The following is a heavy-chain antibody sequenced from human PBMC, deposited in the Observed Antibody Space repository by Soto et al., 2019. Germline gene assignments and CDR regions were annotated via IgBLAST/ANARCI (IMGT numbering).Heavy chain of an antibody. V-gene: IGHV3-21*01. D-gene: IGHD3-22*01. CDR3: ARYDSSGYYCPNYYYGMDV. Sequence: PGGSLRLSCAASGFTFSTYSMNWVRQAPGKGLEWVSSISDSSSYIYYADSVKVRFTISRDNAKNSLYLQMNSLRAEDTAVYYCARYDSSGYYCPNYYYGMDVWGQVDTVTVSS. CDR1: GFTFSTYS. J-gene: IGHJ6*02. CDR2: ISDSSSYI.